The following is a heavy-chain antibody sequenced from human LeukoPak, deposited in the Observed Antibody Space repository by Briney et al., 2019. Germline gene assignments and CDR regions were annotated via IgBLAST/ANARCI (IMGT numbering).Heavy chain of an antibody. CDR3: AKDSTDNGSGILDY. J-gene: IGHJ4*02. Sequence: PGGSLRLSCAASGFTFSTYAMSWVRQAPGKGLEWVSAISGRDDSTYYADSVKGRFTIFRDNSKNTLYLQMISLRDEDTAVYYCAKDSTDNGSGILDYWGQGTLVTVSS. CDR1: GFTFSTYA. D-gene: IGHD3-10*01. CDR2: ISGRDDST. V-gene: IGHV3-23*01.